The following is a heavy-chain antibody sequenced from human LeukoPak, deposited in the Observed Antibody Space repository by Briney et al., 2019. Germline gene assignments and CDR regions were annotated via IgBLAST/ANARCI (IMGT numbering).Heavy chain of an antibody. CDR2: ISGSGGST. CDR1: GFTFSSYA. CDR3: ARDMVSSGWYGGGGYYFDY. Sequence: PGGSLRLSCAASGFTFSSYAMSWVRQAPGKGLEWVSAISGSGGSTYYADSVKGRFTISRDNSKNTLYLQMNSLRAEDTAVYYCARDMVSSGWYGGGGYYFDYWGQGTLVTVSS. D-gene: IGHD6-19*01. V-gene: IGHV3-23*01. J-gene: IGHJ4*02.